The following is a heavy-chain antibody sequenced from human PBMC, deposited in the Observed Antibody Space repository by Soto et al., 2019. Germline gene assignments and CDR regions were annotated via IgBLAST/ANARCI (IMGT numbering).Heavy chain of an antibody. CDR3: AMVDVYVTPSPQDV. CDR1: GYTFTRYG. V-gene: IGHV1-18*01. D-gene: IGHD3-16*01. CDR2: INTYNGNT. J-gene: IGHJ6*02. Sequence: QVQLVQSGAEVKNPGASVKVSCKASGYTFTRYGIGWARQAPGQGLEWMGWINTYNGNTNYAQKVQGRVTLTTDTSTTTASMELRSLRSSDTAIYYCAMVDVYVTPSPQDVWGQGTTVIVSS.